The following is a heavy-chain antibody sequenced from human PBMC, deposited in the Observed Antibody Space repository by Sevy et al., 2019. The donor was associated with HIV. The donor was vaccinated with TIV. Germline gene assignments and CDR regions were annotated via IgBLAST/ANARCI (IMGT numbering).Heavy chain of an antibody. CDR3: AKYINRGCDGVNCYSYYYYFYGLDV. J-gene: IGHJ6*02. D-gene: IGHD2-21*01. CDR2: VSWNSRYI. CDR1: GFPFNDHA. Sequence: SLKISCAASGFPFNDHAMHWVRQVPGKGLEWVSGVSWNSRYIGYADSVKGRFTISRDNARHFLYLEMNSLRPEDTALYYCAKYINRGCDGVNCYSYYYYFYGLDVWGQGTTVTVSS. V-gene: IGHV3-9*01.